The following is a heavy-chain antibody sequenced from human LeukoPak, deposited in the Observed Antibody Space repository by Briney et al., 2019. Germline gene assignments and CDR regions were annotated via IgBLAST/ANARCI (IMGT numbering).Heavy chain of an antibody. CDR1: GYTFTGYY. Sequence: GASVKVSCKASGYTFTGYYIHWVRQAPGQGLEWVGWMNPNSGGTDLPQKFEGRVNMTRSTSISTGYIDLRRLRSDDTAVYYCARSRDKVVAAFDIWGQGTMVTVSS. D-gene: IGHD2-15*01. J-gene: IGHJ3*02. CDR2: MNPNSGGT. V-gene: IGHV1-2*02. CDR3: ARSRDKVVAAFDI.